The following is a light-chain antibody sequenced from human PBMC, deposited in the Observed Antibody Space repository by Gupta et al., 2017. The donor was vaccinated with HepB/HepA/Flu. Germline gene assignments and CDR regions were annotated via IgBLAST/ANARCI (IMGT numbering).Light chain of an antibody. J-gene: IGLJ3*02. CDR2: SNN. Sequence: QSVLTQPPSASGTPGQRVTISCSGSSSNIGSNTVNWYQQLPGTAPKLLIYSNNQRPSGVPDRFSCSKSGTSASPAISGLQSEDEADDYCAAWADSLNGLVFGGGTKLTVL. CDR3: AAWADSLNGLV. CDR1: SSNIGSNT. V-gene: IGLV1-44*01.